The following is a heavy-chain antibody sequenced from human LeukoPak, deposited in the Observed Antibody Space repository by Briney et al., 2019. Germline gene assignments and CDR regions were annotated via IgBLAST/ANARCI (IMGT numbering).Heavy chain of an antibody. CDR1: GYTFTSYG. CDR2: ISGYNGNT. J-gene: IGHJ4*02. V-gene: IGHV1-18*01. D-gene: IGHD4-23*01. Sequence: ASVKVSCKASGYTFTSYGFSWVRQAPGQGLEWMGWISGYNGNTNYAQKLQGRVTMTTDTSTSTAYMELRSLRSDDTAVYYCARDDYGGSPRTLGFVDYWGQGTLVTVSS. CDR3: ARDDYGGSPRTLGFVDY.